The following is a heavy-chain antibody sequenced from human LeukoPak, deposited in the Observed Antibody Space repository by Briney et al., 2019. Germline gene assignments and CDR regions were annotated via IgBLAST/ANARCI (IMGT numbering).Heavy chain of an antibody. CDR2: IHPGNSGT. CDR3: ARHPTGFPNWFGP. V-gene: IGHV5-51*01. Sequence: GEPLQISCKGSGYSFTNYWIAWVRQMPGIGLEWMGSIHPGNSGTAYSPSFQGQVTLSADKSISTAYLQWGSLRASDTALYYCARHPTGFPNWFGPWGRGTLVTVSS. D-gene: IGHD1-14*01. CDR1: GYSFTNYW. J-gene: IGHJ5*02.